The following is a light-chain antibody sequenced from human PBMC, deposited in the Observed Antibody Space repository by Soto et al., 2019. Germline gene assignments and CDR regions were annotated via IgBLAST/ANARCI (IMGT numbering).Light chain of an antibody. V-gene: IGKV3-20*01. CDR1: QSVSSSY. CDR2: GAS. Sequence: IVLTQSPGTLSLSPGERATLSCRASQSVSSSYLAWYQQKPGQAPRLLIYGASTRATGIPARFSGSGSGTEFTLTISRLEPEDFTVYYCHHYETFGQGTKVDIK. CDR3: HHYET. J-gene: IGKJ1*01.